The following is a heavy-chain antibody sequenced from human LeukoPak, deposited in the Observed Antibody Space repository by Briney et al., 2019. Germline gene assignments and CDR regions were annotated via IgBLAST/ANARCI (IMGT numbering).Heavy chain of an antibody. V-gene: IGHV3-11*01. J-gene: IGHJ4*02. D-gene: IGHD1-26*01. CDR2: ISSSGSTI. CDR3: ARQLEVGAMHFDY. CDR1: GFTFSDYY. Sequence: PGGSLRLSCAASGFTFSDYYMSWIRQAPGKGLEWVSYISSSGSTIYYADSVKGRFTISRDNAKNSLYLQMNSLRAEDTAVYYCARQLEVGAMHFDYWGQGTLVTVSS.